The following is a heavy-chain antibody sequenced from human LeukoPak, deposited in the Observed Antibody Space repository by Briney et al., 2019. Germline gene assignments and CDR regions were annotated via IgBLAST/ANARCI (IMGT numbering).Heavy chain of an antibody. CDR2: INHSGSA. D-gene: IGHD4-11*01. Sequence: SETLSLTCAVYGASFSDYYWTWIRQPPGKGLEWIGEINHSGSANYNPSLKSRVTISVDKSKNQFFLRLSPVTAADSGTYYCTRERASNNYNNWFDPWGQGTLVTVSS. J-gene: IGHJ5*02. CDR1: GASFSDYY. V-gene: IGHV4-34*01. CDR3: TRERASNNYNNWFDP.